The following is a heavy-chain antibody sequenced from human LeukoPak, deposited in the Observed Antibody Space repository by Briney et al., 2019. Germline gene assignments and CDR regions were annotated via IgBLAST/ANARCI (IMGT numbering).Heavy chain of an antibody. CDR2: IYYTGST. V-gene: IGHV4-39*01. CDR1: GGSISISNYC. CDR3: ARRGLSGPFEY. J-gene: IGHJ4*01. Sequence: SETLSLTCSVSGGSISISNYCWGWLPQPARKGLGWIGSIYYTGSTYYNPSLKRRVTISVDTSKNQFSLTLSSVTAADTAVYYCARRGLSGPFEYCGDGTLVTVSS. D-gene: IGHD5-12*01.